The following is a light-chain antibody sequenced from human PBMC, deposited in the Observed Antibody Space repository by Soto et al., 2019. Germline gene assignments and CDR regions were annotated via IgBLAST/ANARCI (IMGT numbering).Light chain of an antibody. Sequence: DIQMTQSPSTLSASVGDRVTITCRASQSISVWLAWYQQKAGKAPNLLIYKASRLESGVPSRFSGSGSETEFTLTISGLQPGDSAKYYCQQYNSYSPTFGQGTKVEVK. CDR2: KAS. CDR3: QQYNSYSPT. J-gene: IGKJ1*01. V-gene: IGKV1-5*03. CDR1: QSISVW.